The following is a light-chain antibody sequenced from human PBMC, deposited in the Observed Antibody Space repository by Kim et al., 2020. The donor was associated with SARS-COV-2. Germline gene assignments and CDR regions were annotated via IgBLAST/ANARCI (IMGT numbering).Light chain of an antibody. CDR2: GAS. Sequence: DIQMTQSPSSLSASIGDRVTITCRASQSISRHFNWYQKRPGEAPKLLIYGASNLESGVPSRFSVSGSGTDFTLTISSLQPEDFATYYCQQSYSSPHTFGQGTKVDIK. CDR3: QQSYSSPHT. J-gene: IGKJ1*01. CDR1: QSISRH. V-gene: IGKV1-39*01.